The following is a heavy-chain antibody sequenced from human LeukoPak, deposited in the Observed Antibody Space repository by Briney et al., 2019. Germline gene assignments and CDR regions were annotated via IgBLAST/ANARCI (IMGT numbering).Heavy chain of an antibody. CDR2: ISSSGSTI. V-gene: IGHV3-11*04. D-gene: IGHD3-3*01. CDR3: ARDDFWSGYYCFDY. Sequence: GGSLRLSCAASAFIFSDYYMSWIRQAPGKGLEWVSYISSSGSTIYYADSVKGRFTISRDNAKNSLYLQMNSLRAEDTAVYYCARDDFWSGYYCFDYWGQGTLVTVSS. J-gene: IGHJ4*02. CDR1: AFIFSDYY.